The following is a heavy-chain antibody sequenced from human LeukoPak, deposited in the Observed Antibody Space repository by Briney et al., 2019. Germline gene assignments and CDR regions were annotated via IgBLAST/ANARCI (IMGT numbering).Heavy chain of an antibody. V-gene: IGHV3-48*01. CDR2: ISSSSSTI. CDR3: VRDHLNPEYCGGDCYAFDY. CDR1: GFTFSSYS. Sequence: PGGSLRLSCAASGFTFSSYSMNWVRQAPGKGLEWVSYISSSSSTIYYADSVKGRFTISRDNAKNSLYLQMNSLRAEDTAVYYCVRDHLNPEYCGGDCYAFDYWGQGTLVTVSS. D-gene: IGHD2-21*02. J-gene: IGHJ4*02.